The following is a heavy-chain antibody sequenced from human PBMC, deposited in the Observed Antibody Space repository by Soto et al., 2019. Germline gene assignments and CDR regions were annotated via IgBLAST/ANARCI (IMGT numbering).Heavy chain of an antibody. Sequence: GGSLRLSCAASGFTFSSYSMNWVRQAPGKGLEWVSSISSSSSYIYYADSVKGRFTISRDNAKNSLYLQMNSLRAEDTAVYYCARDKNSVVVAARAFDIWGQGTMVTVSS. V-gene: IGHV3-21*01. CDR1: GFTFSSYS. D-gene: IGHD2-15*01. CDR2: ISSSSSYI. CDR3: ARDKNSVVVAARAFDI. J-gene: IGHJ3*02.